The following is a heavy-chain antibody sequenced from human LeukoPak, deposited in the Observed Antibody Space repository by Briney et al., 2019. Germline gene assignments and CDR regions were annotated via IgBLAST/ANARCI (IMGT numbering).Heavy chain of an antibody. Sequence: GGSLRLSCAASGFTFSSYAMSWVRQAPGKGLEWVSGISWNSGSIGYADSVKGRFTISRDNAKNSLYLQMNSLRAEDTALYYCAKGTNNYYDSSGPEFDYWGQGTLVTVSS. CDR1: GFTFSSYA. CDR3: AKGTNNYYDSSGPEFDY. CDR2: ISWNSGSI. D-gene: IGHD3-22*01. V-gene: IGHV3-9*01. J-gene: IGHJ4*02.